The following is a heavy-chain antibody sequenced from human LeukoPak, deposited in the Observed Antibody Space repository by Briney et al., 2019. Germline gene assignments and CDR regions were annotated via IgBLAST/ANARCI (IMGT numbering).Heavy chain of an antibody. CDR2: ISGSGGST. J-gene: IGHJ4*02. Sequence: GGSLRLSCAASGFTFSSYAMSWVRQAPGKGLEWVSAISGSGGSTYYADSVKGRFTISRDSSKNTLYLQMNSLRAEDTAVYYCAKAGLRYFDWSEAIDYWGQGTLVTVSS. D-gene: IGHD3-9*01. CDR3: AKAGLRYFDWSEAIDY. V-gene: IGHV3-23*01. CDR1: GFTFSSYA.